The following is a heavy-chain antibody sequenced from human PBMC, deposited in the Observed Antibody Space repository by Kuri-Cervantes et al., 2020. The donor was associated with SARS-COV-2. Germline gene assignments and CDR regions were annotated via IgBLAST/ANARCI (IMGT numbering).Heavy chain of an antibody. J-gene: IGHJ4*02. Sequence: GGSLRLSCAASGFTFDDYAMHWVRQAPGKGLEWVSGIRWNSGSIGYADSVKGRFTISRDNAKNSLYLQMNSLRAEDTALYYCAKDIIAAAGMTIDYWGQGTLVTVSS. V-gene: IGHV3-9*01. D-gene: IGHD6-13*01. CDR2: IRWNSGSI. CDR1: GFTFDDYA. CDR3: AKDIIAAAGMTIDY.